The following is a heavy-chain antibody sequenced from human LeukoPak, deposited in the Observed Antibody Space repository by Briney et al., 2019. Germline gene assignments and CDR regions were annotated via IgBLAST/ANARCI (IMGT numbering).Heavy chain of an antibody. CDR2: ISYDGSNK. Sequence: GGSLRLSCAASGFTFSSYAMHWVRQAPGKGLEWVAVISYDGSNKYYADSVKGRFTISRDNSKNTLYLQMNSLRAEDTAVYYCPRLVAAGNFDYWGQGTLVTVSS. CDR3: PRLVAAGNFDY. CDR1: GFTFSSYA. J-gene: IGHJ4*02. V-gene: IGHV3-30*01. D-gene: IGHD6-13*01.